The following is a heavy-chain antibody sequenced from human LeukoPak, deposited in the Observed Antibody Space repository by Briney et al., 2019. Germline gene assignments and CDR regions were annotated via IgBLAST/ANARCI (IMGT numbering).Heavy chain of an antibody. CDR3: ARSSPPDSSGYYLAYNWFDP. CDR2: IYYSGST. CDR1: GGSISSGGYY. Sequence: SQTLSLTCTVSGGSISSGGYYWSWIRQHPGKGLEWIGYIYYSGSTYYNPSLKSRVTISEDTSKNQFSLKLGSVTAADTAVYYCARSSPPDSSGYYLAYNWFDPWGQGTLVTVCS. V-gene: IGHV4-31*03. D-gene: IGHD3-22*01. J-gene: IGHJ5*02.